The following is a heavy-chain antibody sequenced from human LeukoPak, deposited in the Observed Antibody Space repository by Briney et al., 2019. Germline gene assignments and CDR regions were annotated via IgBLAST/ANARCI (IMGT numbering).Heavy chain of an antibody. J-gene: IGHJ4*02. CDR3: AREPLYGDLPYFDY. D-gene: IGHD4-17*01. Sequence: ASVKVSCKASGYTFTDYYMHWVRQAPGQGLEWMGWINPNSGGTHYAQKFQGRVTMTTDTSISTAYMELSSLRSDDTAVYYCAREPLYGDLPYFDYWGQGTLVTVSS. CDR2: INPNSGGT. CDR1: GYTFTDYY. V-gene: IGHV1-2*02.